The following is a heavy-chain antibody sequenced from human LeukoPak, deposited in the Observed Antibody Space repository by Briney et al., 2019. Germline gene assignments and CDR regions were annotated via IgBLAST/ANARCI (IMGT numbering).Heavy chain of an antibody. Sequence: SETLSLTCAVYGGSFSGYYWSWIRQPPGKGLEWXGEINHSGSTNYNPSLKSRVTISVDTSKNQFSLKLSSVTAADTAVYYCARGLGSGWPTYFDYWGQGTLVTVSS. CDR3: ARGLGSGWPTYFDY. CDR2: INHSGST. J-gene: IGHJ4*02. CDR1: GGSFSGYY. D-gene: IGHD6-19*01. V-gene: IGHV4-34*01.